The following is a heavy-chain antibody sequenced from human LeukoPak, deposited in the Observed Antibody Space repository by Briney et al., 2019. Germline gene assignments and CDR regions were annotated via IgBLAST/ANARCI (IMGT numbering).Heavy chain of an antibody. V-gene: IGHV1-69*13. CDR2: IIPIIGTA. CDR1: GGTFSSHL. J-gene: IGHJ4*02. Sequence: SVKVSCKASGGTFSSHLISWVRQAPGQGLEWMGGIIPIIGTADYIQKFQDRVTITADESTTTSYMELRSLRSDDTAVYYCARDVVGAYGTKALDDWGQGTLVTVSA. CDR3: ARDVVGAYGTKALDD. D-gene: IGHD1-26*01.